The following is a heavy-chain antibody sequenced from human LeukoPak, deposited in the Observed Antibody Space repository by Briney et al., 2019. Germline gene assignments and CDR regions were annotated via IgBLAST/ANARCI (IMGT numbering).Heavy chain of an antibody. J-gene: IGHJ6*02. Sequence: ASVKVSCKASGYTFTSYGINWVRQATGQGLEWMGWMNPNSGNTGYAQKFQGRVTMTRNTSISTAYMELSSLRSEDTAVYYWARGHEVYYYYYGMDVWGQGTTVTVSS. CDR1: GYTFTSYG. CDR3: ARGHEVYYYYYGMDV. V-gene: IGHV1-8*01. CDR2: MNPNSGNT.